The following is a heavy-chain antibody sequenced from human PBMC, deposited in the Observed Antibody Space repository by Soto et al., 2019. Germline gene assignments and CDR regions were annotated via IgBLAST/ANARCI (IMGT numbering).Heavy chain of an antibody. D-gene: IGHD1-20*01. Sequence: PSETLSLTCAVCGGSISSYYWSWLRQSPGKGLEWIGYIYYSGRLNYNPSLESRVTISADTFKNQFSLKLSSVTAADSAVYYCARHNWNDVGWLGPWGQGTLVTVSS. CDR2: IYYSGRL. V-gene: IGHV4-59*08. J-gene: IGHJ4*02. CDR1: GGSISSYY. CDR3: ARHNWNDVGWLGP.